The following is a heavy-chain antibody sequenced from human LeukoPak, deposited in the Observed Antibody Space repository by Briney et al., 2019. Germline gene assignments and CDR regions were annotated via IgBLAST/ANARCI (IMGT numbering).Heavy chain of an antibody. D-gene: IGHD6-19*01. J-gene: IGHJ4*02. Sequence: GGYLRLSCAASGFTFSSYAMSWVRQAPGKGLEWVSAISGSGGSTYYADSVKGRFTISKDNSKNTLYLQMNSLRAEDTAVYYCAKWGEYSSGWYRFDYWGQGTLVTVSS. V-gene: IGHV3-23*01. CDR1: GFTFSSYA. CDR3: AKWGEYSSGWYRFDY. CDR2: ISGSGGST.